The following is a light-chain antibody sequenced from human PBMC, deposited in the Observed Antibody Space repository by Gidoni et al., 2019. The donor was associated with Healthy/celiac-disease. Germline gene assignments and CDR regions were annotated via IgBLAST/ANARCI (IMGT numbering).Light chain of an antibody. V-gene: IGKV1-5*01. CDR3: QQYNSYWT. CDR1: QSISSW. Sequence: DIQMTHSPSTLSASVGDRVTITCRASQSISSWLAWYQQKPGKAPKLLIYDASSLESGGPSRFSGSGSGTEFTLTISSLQPDDFATYYCQQYNSYWTFGQGTKVEIK. J-gene: IGKJ1*01. CDR2: DAS.